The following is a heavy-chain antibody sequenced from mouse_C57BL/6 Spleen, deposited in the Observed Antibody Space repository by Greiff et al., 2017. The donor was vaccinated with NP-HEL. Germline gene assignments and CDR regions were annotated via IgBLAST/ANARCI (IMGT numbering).Heavy chain of an antibody. Sequence: QVQLQQPGAELVKPGASVKLSCKASGYTFTSYWMQWVKQRPGQGLEWIGEIDPSDSYTNYNQKFKGKATLTVDTSSSTAYMQLSSLTSEDSAVYYCASISNVFAYWGQGTLVTVSA. CDR3: ASISNVFAY. J-gene: IGHJ3*01. CDR1: GYTFTSYW. D-gene: IGHD2-5*01. V-gene: IGHV1-50*01. CDR2: IDPSDSYT.